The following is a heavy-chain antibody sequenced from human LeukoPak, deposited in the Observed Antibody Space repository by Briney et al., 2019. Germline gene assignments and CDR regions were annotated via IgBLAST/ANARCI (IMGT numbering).Heavy chain of an antibody. D-gene: IGHD6-19*01. J-gene: IGHJ4*02. CDR3: ARHASVDGNWPRPLDY. CDR2: IYYSGST. Sequence: PSETLSLTCTVSGGSISSSPYYWGWIRQPPGKGLEWIGNIYYSGSTYYNPSLKTRVTISVDTSKNQFSLKLTSVTAADTAGYYCARHASVDGNWPRPLDYWGQGSLVTVSS. CDR1: GGSISSSPYY. V-gene: IGHV4-39*01.